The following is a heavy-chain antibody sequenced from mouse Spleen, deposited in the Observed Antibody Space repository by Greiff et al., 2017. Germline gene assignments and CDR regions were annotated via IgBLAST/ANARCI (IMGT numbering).Heavy chain of an antibody. D-gene: IGHD1-1*01. J-gene: IGHJ1*01. CDR2: IFPRDGST. CDR3: ASYYDSSSNWYFDV. V-gene: IGHV1-85*01. Sequence: QVQLQQSGPELVKPGASVKLSCKASAYTYTNYDINWVKQRPGQGLEWIGWIFPRDGSTKYNEKFKGKATLTVDTSSSTAYMELHSLTSEDSAVYFCASYYDSSSNWYFDVWGAGTTVTVSS. CDR1: AYTYTNYD.